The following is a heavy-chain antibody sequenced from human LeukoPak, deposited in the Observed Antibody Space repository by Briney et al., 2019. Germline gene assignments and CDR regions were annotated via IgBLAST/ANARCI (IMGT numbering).Heavy chain of an antibody. J-gene: IGHJ4*02. CDR1: GGYISSSSYY. Sequence: SETLSLTCTVSGGYISSSSYYWGWIRQPPGKGLEWIGSIYYSGSTYYSPSLKSRVTISVDTSKNQFSLKLSSVTAADTAVYYCARLRSAAGSGPSDYWGQGTLVTVSS. D-gene: IGHD6-13*01. CDR2: IYYSGST. V-gene: IGHV4-39*01. CDR3: ARLRSAAGSGPSDY.